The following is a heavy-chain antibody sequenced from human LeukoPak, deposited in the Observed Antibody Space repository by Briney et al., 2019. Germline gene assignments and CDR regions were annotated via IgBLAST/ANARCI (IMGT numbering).Heavy chain of an antibody. D-gene: IGHD2-15*01. CDR3: ARRYFDH. J-gene: IGHJ4*02. CDR1: GFTFSNFW. CDR2: IKQDETEK. Sequence: GGSLRLSCTASGFTFSNFWMGWVRQAPGKGLGWVANIKQDETEKFYLGSVKGRFTISRDNAKNSLSLQMNSLRAEDTAVYYCARRYFDHWGQGTLVTVSS. V-gene: IGHV3-7*01.